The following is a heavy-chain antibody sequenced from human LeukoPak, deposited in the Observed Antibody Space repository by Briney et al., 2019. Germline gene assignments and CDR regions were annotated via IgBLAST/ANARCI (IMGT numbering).Heavy chain of an antibody. D-gene: IGHD2-15*01. CDR3: AREKDTGDFDY. CDR1: GGSFSGYY. CDR2: INHSGST. J-gene: IGHJ4*02. Sequence: PSETLSLTCAVYGGSFSGYYWSWIRQPPGKGLEWIGEINHSGSTNYNPSLKGRVTISVDTSKNQFSLKLSSVTAADTAVYYCAREKDTGDFDYWGQGTLVTVSS. V-gene: IGHV4-34*01.